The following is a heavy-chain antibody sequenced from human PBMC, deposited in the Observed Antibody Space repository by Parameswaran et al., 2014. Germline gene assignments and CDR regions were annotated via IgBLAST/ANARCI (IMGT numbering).Heavy chain of an antibody. V-gene: IGHV4-39*01. CDR2: IYYSGKS. J-gene: IGHJ4*02. CDR3: ARHSHVTSSFDE. Sequence: PGKGLEWIGSIYYSGKSYYTPSLKSRVTMSVDTSKNQFSLKLTSVTAADTAIYYCARHSHVTSSFDEWAQGILVTVSS. D-gene: IGHD6-6*01.